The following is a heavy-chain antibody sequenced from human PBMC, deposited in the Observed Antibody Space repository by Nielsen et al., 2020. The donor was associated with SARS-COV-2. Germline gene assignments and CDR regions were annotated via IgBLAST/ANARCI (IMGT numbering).Heavy chain of an antibody. CDR1: GFNLGTYT. D-gene: IGHD1-14*01. CDR3: ARAYHNYYYAMDV. V-gene: IGHV3-21*01. J-gene: IGHJ6*02. Sequence: GGSLRLSCVASGFNLGTYTMNWVRQAPGKGLEWVSSITTSTPYTSHADSVKGRFTISRDNAKSSLYLQLTSLRAEDTAVYYCARAYHNYYYAMDVWGQGTTVTVSS. CDR2: ITTSTPYT.